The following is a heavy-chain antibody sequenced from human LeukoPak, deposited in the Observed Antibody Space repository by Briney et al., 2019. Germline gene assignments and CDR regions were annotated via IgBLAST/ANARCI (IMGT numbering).Heavy chain of an antibody. Sequence: PGRSLRLSCAASGFTLSSYGMHWVRQAPGKGLEWVAVIWYDGSNKYYADSVKGRFTTSRDNSKNTLYLQMNSLRAEDTAVYYCVREGTYSSSWYPNWFDPWGQGTLVTVSS. J-gene: IGHJ5*02. D-gene: IGHD6-13*01. CDR2: IWYDGSNK. V-gene: IGHV3-33*01. CDR3: VREGTYSSSWYPNWFDP. CDR1: GFTLSSYG.